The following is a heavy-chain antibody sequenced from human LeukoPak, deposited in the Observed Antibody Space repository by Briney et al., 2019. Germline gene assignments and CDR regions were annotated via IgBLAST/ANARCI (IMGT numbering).Heavy chain of an antibody. D-gene: IGHD5-18*01. Sequence: PGGSLRLSCAASGFTFSSYAMHWVRQAPGKGLERVAVISYDGSNKYYADSVKGRFTISRDNSKNTLYLQMNSLRAEDTALYYCAKDRAYSFDSWGQGTLVTVSS. J-gene: IGHJ4*02. CDR3: AKDRAYSFDS. V-gene: IGHV3-30*04. CDR2: ISYDGSNK. CDR1: GFTFSSYA.